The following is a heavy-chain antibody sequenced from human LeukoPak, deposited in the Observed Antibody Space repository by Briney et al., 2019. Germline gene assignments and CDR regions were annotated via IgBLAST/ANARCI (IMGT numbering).Heavy chain of an antibody. J-gene: IGHJ4*02. CDR3: VRSDYLYFDY. CDR2: INGDGTST. Sequence: GGSLRLSCAASGFTFSSYWMHWVRQVPGKGLVWVSRINGDGTSTSYADSVKGRFTITRDSAENTLYLQMNSLRAEDTAVYYCVRSDYLYFDYWGQGTLVTVSS. V-gene: IGHV3-74*01. D-gene: IGHD3-16*01. CDR1: GFTFSSYW.